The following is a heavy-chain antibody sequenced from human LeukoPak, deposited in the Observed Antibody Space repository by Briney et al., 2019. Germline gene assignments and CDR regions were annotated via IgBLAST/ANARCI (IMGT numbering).Heavy chain of an antibody. J-gene: IGHJ6*02. D-gene: IGHD1-26*01. CDR2: VFYTGSN. Sequence: SETLSLPCTLCGGSISSYYWNWLRQPPGKGLEWIGNVFYTGSNNYNPSLKSRVTILVDTSKNQFSLKLSSVTAADTAVYFCARDGTYYYGMDVWGPGTTVTVS. CDR1: GGSISSYY. CDR3: ARDGTYYYGMDV. V-gene: IGHV4-59*01.